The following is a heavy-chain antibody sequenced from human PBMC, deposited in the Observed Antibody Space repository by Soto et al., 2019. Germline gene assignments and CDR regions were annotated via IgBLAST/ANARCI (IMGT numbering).Heavy chain of an antibody. CDR3: AADVIGVAGDFDH. CDR2: IVVASGYS. V-gene: IGHV1-58*01. J-gene: IGHJ4*02. CDR1: GFTFGSSA. Sequence: LVQSGPDVRKPGTSVQVSCKTSGFTFGSSAVQWVRQFGGQRLEWIGWIVVASGYSNVAQKFQDRVSLTRDLSTNTAFMELSSLTSEDSAIYYCAADVIGVAGDFDHWGQGTRVSVSS. D-gene: IGHD6-19*01.